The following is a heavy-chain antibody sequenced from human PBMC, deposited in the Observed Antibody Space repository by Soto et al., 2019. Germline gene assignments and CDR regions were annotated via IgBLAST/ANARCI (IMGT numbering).Heavy chain of an antibody. CDR1: GFTFSDYY. V-gene: IGHV3-11*01. D-gene: IGHD2-2*01. CDR2: ISSGGFIT. Sequence: GSLRLSCAASGFTFSDYYMSWIRQAPGKGLEWVSYISSGGFITYYADSVKGRFTTSWDKAKNSLYLQMNTLSANDTAVYYCATGVVPATKWGYYSYGLDVWGQGTTVTVS. CDR3: ATGVVPATKWGYYSYGLDV. J-gene: IGHJ6*02.